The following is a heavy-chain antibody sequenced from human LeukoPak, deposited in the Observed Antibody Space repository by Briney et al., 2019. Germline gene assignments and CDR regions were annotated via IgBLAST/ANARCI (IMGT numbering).Heavy chain of an antibody. CDR1: GVSISSFC. J-gene: IGHJ4*02. CDR3: ARGEAVPAAMGDLFDY. Sequence: PSETLSLTCTVSGVSISSFCWSWIRQPATKGLEWIGRVCNSGNTNYNPSLRSRVIMSIDTSKNQLSLDLSSVTAADTAVYHCARGEAVPAAMGDLFDYWGQGTLVTVPS. CDR2: VCNSGNT. V-gene: IGHV4-4*07. D-gene: IGHD2-2*01.